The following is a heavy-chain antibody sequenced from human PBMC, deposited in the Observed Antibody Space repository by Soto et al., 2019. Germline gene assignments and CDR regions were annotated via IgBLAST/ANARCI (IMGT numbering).Heavy chain of an antibody. CDR2: ISWNSGSI. CDR1: GFTFDDYA. D-gene: IGHD5-12*01. J-gene: IGHJ4*01. V-gene: IGHV3-9*01. Sequence: EVQLVESGGGLVQPGRSLRLSCAASGFTFDDYAMHWVRQAPGKGLEWVSGISWNSGSIGYADSVKGRFTISRDNAKNSLYLQMNSLRAEDTALYYCAKGKSVIVATIDYWGQEPWSPSPQ. CDR3: AKGKSVIVATIDY.